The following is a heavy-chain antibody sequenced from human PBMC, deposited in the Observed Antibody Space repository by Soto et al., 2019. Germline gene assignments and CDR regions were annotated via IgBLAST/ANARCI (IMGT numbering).Heavy chain of an antibody. CDR2: INPNSGGT. Sequence: SVKVSCKASGYTFTGYYMHWVRQAPGQGLEWMGWINPNSGGTNYAQKFQGWVTMTRDTSISTAYMELSRLRSDDTAVYYCARESNVLRFLEWIPDAFDIWGQGTMVTVSS. J-gene: IGHJ3*02. CDR3: ARESNVLRFLEWIPDAFDI. CDR1: GYTFTGYY. V-gene: IGHV1-2*04. D-gene: IGHD3-3*01.